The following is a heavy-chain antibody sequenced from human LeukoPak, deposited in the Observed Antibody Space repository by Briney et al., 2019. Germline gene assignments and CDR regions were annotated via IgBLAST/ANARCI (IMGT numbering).Heavy chain of an antibody. Sequence: ETLSLTCTVSGGSISSYYWSWIRQPPGKGLEWTGYIYYRGSTNYNPSLKSRVTISVDTSKNQFSLKLSSVTAADTAVYYCAKAVWTYCGGDCYPFDYWGQGTLVTVSS. CDR2: IYYRGST. J-gene: IGHJ4*02. CDR3: AKAVWTYCGGDCYPFDY. D-gene: IGHD2-21*02. V-gene: IGHV4-59*12. CDR1: GGSISSYY.